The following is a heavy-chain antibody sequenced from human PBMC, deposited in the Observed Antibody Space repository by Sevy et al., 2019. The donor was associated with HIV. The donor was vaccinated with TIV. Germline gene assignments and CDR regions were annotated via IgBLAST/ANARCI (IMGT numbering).Heavy chain of an antibody. Sequence: ASVKVSCKASGGTFSSYAISWVRQAPGQGLEWMGGIIPILGTANYAQKFQGRVTITADESTSTAYMELSSLRSEDTAVYYCARDLHSSSSIAYYYYGMDVWGQGTTVTVSS. V-gene: IGHV1-69*13. CDR2: IIPILGTA. D-gene: IGHD6-6*01. CDR1: GGTFSSYA. J-gene: IGHJ6*02. CDR3: ARDLHSSSSIAYYYYGMDV.